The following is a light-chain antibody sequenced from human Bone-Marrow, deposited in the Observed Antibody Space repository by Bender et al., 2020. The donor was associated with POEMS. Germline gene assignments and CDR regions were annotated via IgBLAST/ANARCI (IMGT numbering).Light chain of an antibody. CDR2: SDN. V-gene: IGLV1-44*01. CDR1: SSNIGSDT. Sequence: QSVLTQPPSASGTPGQRVTISCSGGSSNIGSDTVNWYQQLPRTAPKLLIYSDNQRPSGVPDRFSGSKSGTSASLAISGLQSEDEAHFYCAAWDDTLDGPVFGGGTQLAVL. J-gene: IGLJ7*01. CDR3: AAWDDTLDGPV.